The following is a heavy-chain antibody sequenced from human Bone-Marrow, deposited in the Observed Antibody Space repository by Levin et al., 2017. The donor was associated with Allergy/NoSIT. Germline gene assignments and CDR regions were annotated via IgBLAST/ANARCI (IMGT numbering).Heavy chain of an antibody. J-gene: IGHJ4*02. CDR2: LNFNSGNT. CDR3: ARARGATDFDY. V-gene: IGHV1-8*02. Sequence: RASVKVSCKASGRTFSTYDVNWVRQATGRGLEWMGWLNFNSGNTGYAQRFQGRVTMTRDTSMSTVYMELNTLTSEDTAVYYCARARGATDFDYWGQGTLVTVSS. D-gene: IGHD1-26*01. CDR1: GRTFSTYD.